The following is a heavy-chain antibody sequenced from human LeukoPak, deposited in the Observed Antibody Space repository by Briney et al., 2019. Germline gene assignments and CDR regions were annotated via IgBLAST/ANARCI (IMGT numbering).Heavy chain of an antibody. CDR1: GGSFSGYY. J-gene: IGHJ4*02. D-gene: IGHD1-1*01. V-gene: IGHV4-34*01. CDR2: IHHSGIT. Sequence: PSETLSLTCAVSGGSFSGYYWSWIRQSPGKGLEWIGQIHHSGITTYNPSLKSRVTISIDTSKNELSLKVTSVTAADTALYYCARIPNSGFDYWGQGTLVTVSS. CDR3: ARIPNSGFDY.